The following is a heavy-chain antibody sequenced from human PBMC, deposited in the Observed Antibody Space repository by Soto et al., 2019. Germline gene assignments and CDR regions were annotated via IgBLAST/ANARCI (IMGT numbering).Heavy chain of an antibody. CDR2: ISYDGSNK. J-gene: IGHJ4*02. V-gene: IGHV3-30*18. CDR1: GFTFSSYG. D-gene: IGHD4-17*01. Sequence: QVQLVESGGGVVQPGRSLRLSCAASGFTFSSYGMHWVRQAPGKGLEWVAVISYDGSNKYYADSVKGRFTISRDNSKNTLYLQMNCLRAEDTAAYYCAKDGLRWYPRDWGQGTLVTVSS. CDR3: AKDGLRWYPRD.